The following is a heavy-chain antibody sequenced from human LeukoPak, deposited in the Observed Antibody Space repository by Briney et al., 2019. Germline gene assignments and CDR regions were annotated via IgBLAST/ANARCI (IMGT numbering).Heavy chain of an antibody. J-gene: IGHJ4*02. CDR2: IYYSGST. CDR3: ARLGDAYNLLLDY. Sequence: KPSETLSLTCTVSGGSISSSNYYGAWIRQPPGKGLEWIGSIYYSGSTYYNPSLKSRVTISVDTSKKQFSLKLTSVTAADTALYYCARLGDAYNLLLDYWGQGTLVTVSS. D-gene: IGHD5-24*01. CDR1: GGSISSSNYY. V-gene: IGHV4-39*01.